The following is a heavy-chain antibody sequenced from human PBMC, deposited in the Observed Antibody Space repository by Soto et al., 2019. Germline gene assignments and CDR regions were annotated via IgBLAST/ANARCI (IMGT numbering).Heavy chain of an antibody. CDR1: GFTFSSYE. CDR3: AILTGMVATYPKNYYYYGMDV. J-gene: IGHJ6*02. CDR2: ISSSGGTI. V-gene: IGHV3-48*03. D-gene: IGHD5-12*01. Sequence: LRLSCAASGFTFSSYEMNWVRQAPGKGLEWVSYISSSGGTIYYADSVKGRFTISRDNAKNSLYLQMNSLRAEDTAVYYCAILTGMVATYPKNYYYYGMDVWGQGTTVTVSS.